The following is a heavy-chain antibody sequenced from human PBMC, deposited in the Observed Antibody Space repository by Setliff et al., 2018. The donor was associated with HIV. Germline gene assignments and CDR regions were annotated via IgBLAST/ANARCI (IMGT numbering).Heavy chain of an antibody. CDR3: AKDKGQKYADY. CDR2: IWYDGSKK. D-gene: IGHD3-10*01. J-gene: IGHJ4*02. V-gene: IGHV3-30*02. Sequence: GGSLRLSCAASGFTFNSYVMNWVRQAPGKGLEWVAIIWYDGSKKYYADSVTGRFTISRDDSKNTLYLQMNSLRAEDTAVYYCAKDKGQKYADYWGQGTVVTVSS. CDR1: GFTFNSYV.